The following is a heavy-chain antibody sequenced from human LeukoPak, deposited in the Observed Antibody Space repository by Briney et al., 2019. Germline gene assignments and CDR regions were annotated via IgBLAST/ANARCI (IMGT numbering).Heavy chain of an antibody. CDR1: GYSFTSYW. J-gene: IGHJ4*02. D-gene: IGHD3-22*01. V-gene: IGHV5-51*01. Sequence: KYGASLKISCKGSGYSFTSYWIGWVRPLPGKGLEWMGIIYPGDSDTRYSPSFQGQVTISADKSISTAYLQWSSLKASDTAMYYCARHFRYYYDSSGYYCDYWGQGTLVTVSS. CDR2: IYPGDSDT. CDR3: ARHFRYYYDSSGYYCDY.